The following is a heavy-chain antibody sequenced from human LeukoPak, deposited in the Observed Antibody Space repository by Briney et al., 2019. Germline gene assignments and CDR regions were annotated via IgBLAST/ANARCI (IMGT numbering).Heavy chain of an antibody. CDR1: AFTFSNYA. D-gene: IGHD5-18*01. Sequence: GGSLRLSCAASAFTFSNYAMNWVRQAPGKGLEWVSVISGSGDSTHYADSVKGRFTISRDNSKNTLYLQMKSQRVEDTAVYYCAKAGEQQWLRMHFDNWGQGTLVTV. CDR2: ISGSGDST. V-gene: IGHV3-23*01. CDR3: AKAGEQQWLRMHFDN. J-gene: IGHJ4*02.